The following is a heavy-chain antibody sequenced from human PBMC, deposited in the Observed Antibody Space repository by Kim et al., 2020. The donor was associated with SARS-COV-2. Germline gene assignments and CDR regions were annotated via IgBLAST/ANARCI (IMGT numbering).Heavy chain of an antibody. J-gene: IGHJ4*02. CDR1: GLTFSSYA. CDR3: AKSSNTSSWYYLDY. V-gene: IGHV3-23*01. D-gene: IGHD6-13*01. Sequence: GGSLRLSCAGSGLTFSSYAMSWVRQAPGKGLEWVSTISASGGSTYYADSVKGRFTISRDNSKNTLYLQMNSLRAEDTAVYYCAKSSNTSSWYYLDYWGQGTLVTVSS. CDR2: ISASGGST.